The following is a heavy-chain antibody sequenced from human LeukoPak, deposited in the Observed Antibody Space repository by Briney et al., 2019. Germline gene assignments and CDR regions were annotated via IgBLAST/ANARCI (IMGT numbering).Heavy chain of an antibody. CDR3: ASLYYYGSGSYRSGNY. D-gene: IGHD3-10*01. Sequence: SMKVSCKASGGTFSSLTINWVRQAPGQGLEWMGGIIPIFGRANYAQKFQGRVTITADESTSTAYMELGSLRSEDTAVYYCASLYYYGSGSYRSGNYWGQGTLVTVSS. CDR1: GGTFSSLT. J-gene: IGHJ4*02. CDR2: IIPIFGRA. V-gene: IGHV1-69*13.